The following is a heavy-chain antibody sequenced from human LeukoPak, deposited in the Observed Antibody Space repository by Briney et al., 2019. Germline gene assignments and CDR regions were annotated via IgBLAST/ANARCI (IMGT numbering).Heavy chain of an antibody. CDR3: AREVHSIEGAGWFDP. J-gene: IGHJ5*02. V-gene: IGHV4-31*03. D-gene: IGHD6-6*01. CDR1: GGSISSSGYY. Sequence: QPSETLSLTCTISGGSISSSGYYWSWIRQHPGKGLEWIGYIYYSGSTYYNPSLKSRVIISGDTSKNQFSLKLSSVTAADTAAYYCAREVHSIEGAGWFDPWGQGTLVTVSS. CDR2: IYYSGST.